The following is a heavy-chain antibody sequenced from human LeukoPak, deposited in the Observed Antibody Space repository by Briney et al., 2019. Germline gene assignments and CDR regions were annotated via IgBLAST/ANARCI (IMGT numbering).Heavy chain of an antibody. CDR1: GGSISSGGYS. CDR3: ARLHCSSTSCYDWNWFDP. Sequence: SQTLSLTCAVSGGSISSGGYSWSWIRQPPGKGLEWIGYIYHSGSTYYNPSLKCRVTISVDRSKNQFSLKLSSVTAADTAVYYCARLHCSSTSCYDWNWFDPWGQGTLVTVSS. D-gene: IGHD2-2*01. J-gene: IGHJ5*02. CDR2: IYHSGST. V-gene: IGHV4-30-2*01.